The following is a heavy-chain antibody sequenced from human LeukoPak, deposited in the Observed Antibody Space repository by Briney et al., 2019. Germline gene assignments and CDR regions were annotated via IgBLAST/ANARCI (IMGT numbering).Heavy chain of an antibody. CDR1: GYTFTSYY. J-gene: IGHJ4*02. CDR2: INPSGGST. D-gene: IGHD2-15*01. CDR3: AREDLYCSGGSCYLRTYYFDY. Sequence: GASVNVSCKASGYTFTSYYMHWVRQAPGQGLEWMGIINPSGGSTSYAQKFQGRVTMTRDMSTSTVYMELSSLRSEDTAVYYCAREDLYCSGGSCYLRTYYFDYWGQGTLVTVSS. V-gene: IGHV1-46*01.